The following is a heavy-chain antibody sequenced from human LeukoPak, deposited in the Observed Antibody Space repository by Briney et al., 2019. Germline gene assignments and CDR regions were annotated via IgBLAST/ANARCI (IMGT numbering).Heavy chain of an antibody. CDR3: ARSCSSTSCYLNDY. D-gene: IGHD2-2*01. CDR1: GYTFTSYG. CDR2: ISAYNGNT. Sequence: ASVKVSCKASGYTFTSYGISWVRQAPGQGLEWMGWISAYNGNTNYAQKLQCRVTMTTDTSTSTAYMELRSLRSDDTAVYYCARSCSSTSCYLNDYWGQGTLVTVSS. V-gene: IGHV1-18*04. J-gene: IGHJ4*02.